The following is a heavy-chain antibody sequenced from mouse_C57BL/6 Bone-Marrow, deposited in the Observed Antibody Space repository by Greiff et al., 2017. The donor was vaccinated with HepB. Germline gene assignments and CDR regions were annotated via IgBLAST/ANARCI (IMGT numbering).Heavy chain of an antibody. CDR2: ISDGGSYT. CDR1: GFTFSSYA. D-gene: IGHD3-3*01. Sequence: EVQRVESGGGLVKPGGSLKLSCAASGFTFSSYAMSWVRQTPEKRLEWVATISDGGSYTYYPDNVKGRFTISRDNAKNNLYLQMSHLKSEDTAMYYCARVGSGTSYWYFDVWGTGTTVTVSS. V-gene: IGHV5-4*01. J-gene: IGHJ1*03. CDR3: ARVGSGTSYWYFDV.